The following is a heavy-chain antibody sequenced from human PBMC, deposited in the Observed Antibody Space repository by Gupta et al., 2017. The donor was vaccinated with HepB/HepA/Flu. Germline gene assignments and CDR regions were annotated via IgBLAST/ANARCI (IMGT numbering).Heavy chain of an antibody. Sequence: DVHLLQSGEDVVQPGGSLTLTCAASHFPFSSNAMAWVRHSAGRGLEWVSSISANGYATFYADSVKGRFTISRDNAKNILYLHLGSLRVEDSAIYYCTNYHDLQAADFWGQGSLVTVSS. V-gene: IGHV3-23*01. D-gene: IGHD3/OR15-3a*01. CDR1: HFPFSSNA. CDR3: TNYHDLQAADF. J-gene: IGHJ4*02. CDR2: ISANGYAT.